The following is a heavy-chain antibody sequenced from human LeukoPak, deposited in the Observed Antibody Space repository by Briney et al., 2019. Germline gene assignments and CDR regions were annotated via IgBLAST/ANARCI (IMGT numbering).Heavy chain of an antibody. CDR3: ARARFRDLPAAGPFDY. D-gene: IGHD6-13*01. CDR1: GFTFSSSA. Sequence: SGRSLRLSCAASGFTFSSSAIHWVRQAPGKGLEWVALISHDGNNKYYTDSVKGRFTISRDNSKNTLYLQMNSLRTEDTAVYYCARARFRDLPAAGPFDYWGQGTLVTVSS. CDR2: ISHDGNNK. J-gene: IGHJ4*02. V-gene: IGHV3-30*04.